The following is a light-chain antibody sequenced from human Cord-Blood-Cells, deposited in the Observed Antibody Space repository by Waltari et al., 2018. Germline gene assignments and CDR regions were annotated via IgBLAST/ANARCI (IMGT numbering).Light chain of an antibody. Sequence: QSALTQPASVSGSPGQSITISCTGTSSDVGGYNYVSWYQQHPGKAPTRMICDVSNRPAGVSNRFSGSKSGNTASLTISGLQAEDEADYYCSSYTSSSSYVFGTGTKVTVL. J-gene: IGLJ1*01. CDR2: DVS. CDR3: SSYTSSSSYV. CDR1: SSDVGGYNY. V-gene: IGLV2-14*01.